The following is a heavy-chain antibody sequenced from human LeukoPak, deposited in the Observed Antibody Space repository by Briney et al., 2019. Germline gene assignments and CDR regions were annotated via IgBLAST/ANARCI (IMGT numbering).Heavy chain of an antibody. D-gene: IGHD6-19*01. CDR3: ARECNSSGRFSARGSIDI. Sequence: TSETLSLTCAVYGGSFSGSYWSWIRQPPGKGLEWIGEINHSGSTNYNPSLKSRVTISVDTSKNQFSLRLSSVTAADTAVYYCARECNSSGRFSARGSIDIWGQGTMVTVSS. CDR1: GGSFSGSY. J-gene: IGHJ3*02. V-gene: IGHV4-34*01. CDR2: INHSGST.